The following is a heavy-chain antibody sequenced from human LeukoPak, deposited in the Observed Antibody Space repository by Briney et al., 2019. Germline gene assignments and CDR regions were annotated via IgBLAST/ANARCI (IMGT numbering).Heavy chain of an antibody. J-gene: IGHJ4*02. Sequence: QTGGSLTLSCAASGFTFNIYAMNWVRQAPGKGLEWVSGISGSGRTYYADSEKGRFTIPRDTSKNTLYLQMNSLRAEDTAVYYCARAWTLDYWGQGTLVTVSS. CDR2: ISGSGRT. D-gene: IGHD3/OR15-3a*01. CDR1: GFTFNIYA. V-gene: IGHV3-23*01. CDR3: ARAWTLDY.